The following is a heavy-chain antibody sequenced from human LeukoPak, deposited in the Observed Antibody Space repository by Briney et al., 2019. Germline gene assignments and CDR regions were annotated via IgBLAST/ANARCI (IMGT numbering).Heavy chain of an antibody. V-gene: IGHV3-9*01. CDR2: VTWNGASI. D-gene: IGHD6-19*01. CDR1: GFTFDDYA. CDR3: AKDHSISGGSGFDY. J-gene: IGHJ4*02. Sequence: PGRSLRLSCAASGFTFDDYAMHWVRQAPGKGLEWVSGVTWNGASIAYVDSVKGRFTISRDNAKNSLYLQMNSLRTEDTALYYCAKDHSISGGSGFDYWGQGTLVTVSS.